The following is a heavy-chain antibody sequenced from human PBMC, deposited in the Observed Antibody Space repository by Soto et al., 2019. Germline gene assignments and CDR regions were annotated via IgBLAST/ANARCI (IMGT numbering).Heavy chain of an antibody. CDR3: ARGGGSTAAAGTLAAFDI. CDR2: INHSGST. CDR1: GGSFSGYY. Sequence: SETLSLTCAVYGGSFSGYYWSWIRQPPGKGLEWIGEINHSGSTNYNPSLKSRVTISVDTSKNQFSLKLSSVTAADTAVYYCARGGGSTAAAGTLAAFDIWGQGTMVTVSS. V-gene: IGHV4-34*01. D-gene: IGHD6-13*01. J-gene: IGHJ3*02.